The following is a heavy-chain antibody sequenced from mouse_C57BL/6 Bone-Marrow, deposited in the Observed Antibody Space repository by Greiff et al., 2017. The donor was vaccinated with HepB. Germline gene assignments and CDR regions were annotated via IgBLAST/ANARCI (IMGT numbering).Heavy chain of an antibody. CDR1: GYTFTSYW. CDR3: AVYSPFAY. D-gene: IGHD2-1*01. CDR2: IHPNSGST. V-gene: IGHV1-64*01. Sequence: VQLQQQPGAELVKPGASVKLSCKASGYTFTSYWMHWVKQRPGQGLEWIGMIHPNSGSTNYNEKFKSKATLTVDKSSSTAYMQLSSLTSEDSAVYYCAVYSPFAYWGQGTLVTVSA. J-gene: IGHJ3*01.